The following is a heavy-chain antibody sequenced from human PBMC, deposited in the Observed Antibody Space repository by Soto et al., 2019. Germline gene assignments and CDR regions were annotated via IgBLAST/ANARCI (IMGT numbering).Heavy chain of an antibody. V-gene: IGHV1-2*04. CDR3: ARVLYYGSGSYAFDI. CDR1: GGTFSSYT. D-gene: IGHD3-10*01. Sequence: ASVKVSCKASGGTFSSYTISWVRHAPGQGLEWMGRINPNSGGTNYAQKFQGWVTMTRDTSISTAYMELSRLRSDDTAVYYCARVLYYGSGSYAFDIWGQGTMVTVSS. J-gene: IGHJ3*02. CDR2: INPNSGGT.